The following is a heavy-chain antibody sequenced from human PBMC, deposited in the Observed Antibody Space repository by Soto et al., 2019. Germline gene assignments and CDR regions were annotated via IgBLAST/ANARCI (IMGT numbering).Heavy chain of an antibody. J-gene: IGHJ4*02. V-gene: IGHV4-4*02. CDR1: GDSFSNTNW. Sequence: SETLSLTCAVSGDSFSNTNWWSWVRQPPGKGLEWIGEIYHSGSTNYNPSLRSRATISLDKSKNQFSLNLTSVTAADTAFYYCAKRSLRRLRFVETHWGQGTLVTVSS. CDR2: IYHSGST. D-gene: IGHD3-3*01. CDR3: AKRSLRRLRFVETH.